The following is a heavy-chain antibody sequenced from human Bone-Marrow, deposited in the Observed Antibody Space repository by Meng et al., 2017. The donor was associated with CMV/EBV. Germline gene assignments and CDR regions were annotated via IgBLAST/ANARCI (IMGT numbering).Heavy chain of an antibody. CDR3: ARVARRFTIFYPY. D-gene: IGHD3-9*01. CDR2: INPNSGNT. J-gene: IGHJ4*02. Sequence: ASVKVSCKASGYTFTDYYMHWVRQAPGQGLEWMGWINPNSGNTGYAQKFQGRVTMTRNTSISTAYMELSSLRSEDTAVYYCARVARRFTIFYPYWGQGTLVTVSS. V-gene: IGHV1-8*02. CDR1: GYTFTDYY.